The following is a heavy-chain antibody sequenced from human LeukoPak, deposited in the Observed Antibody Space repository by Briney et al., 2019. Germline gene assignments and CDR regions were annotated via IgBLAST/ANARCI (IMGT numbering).Heavy chain of an antibody. D-gene: IGHD6-19*01. CDR3: TKATQWLAFDY. CDR2: IYNRGTT. V-gene: IGHV4-59*11. J-gene: IGHJ4*02. Sequence: PSETLSLTCTVSGGSISSHFWSWMRQPPGKGLEWIGNIYNRGTTNYNPSLNSRVTMSVDTSKNQLSLQLTSVTAADTAVYYCTKATQWLAFDYWGQGTLVTVSS. CDR1: GGSISSHF.